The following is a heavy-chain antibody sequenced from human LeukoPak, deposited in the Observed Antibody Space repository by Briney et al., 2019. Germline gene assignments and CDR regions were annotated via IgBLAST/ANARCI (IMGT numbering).Heavy chain of an antibody. J-gene: IGHJ4*02. D-gene: IGHD6-13*01. CDR2: INPSGGST. CDR1: GYTFTSYY. V-gene: IGHV1-46*01. CDR3: ARDDSGYSSNWFPFDY. Sequence: ASVKVSCKASGYTFTSYYMHWVRQAPGQGLEWMGIINPSGGSTSYAQKFQGRVTMTRDTSTSTVYMELSSLRSEDTAVYYCARDDSGYSSNWFPFDYWGQGTLVTVSS.